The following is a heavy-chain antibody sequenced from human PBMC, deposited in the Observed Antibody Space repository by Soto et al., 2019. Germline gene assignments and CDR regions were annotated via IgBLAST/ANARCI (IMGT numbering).Heavy chain of an antibody. CDR2: IYYSGST. CDR1: GVSVSIGIYY. J-gene: IGHJ4*02. V-gene: IGHV4-61*01. CDR3: ANYPTTVTSDY. Sequence: SETLSLTCTVSGVSVSIGIYYWSWIRQPPGKGLEWIGYIYYSGSTNYNPSLKSRVTISVDTSKNQFSLKLSSVTAADTAVYYCANYPTTVTSDYWGQGSLVTVSS. D-gene: IGHD4-17*01.